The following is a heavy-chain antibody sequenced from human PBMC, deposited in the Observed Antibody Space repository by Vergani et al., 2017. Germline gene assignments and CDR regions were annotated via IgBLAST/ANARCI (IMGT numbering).Heavy chain of an antibody. V-gene: IGHV1-69*13. Sequence: QVQLVQSGTEMKKPGSSVKVSCKASGGTFSSSGLSWVRQAPGQGLEWMGRIIPMYGTTNYAQKFQGRVTMTADESTSTAFMELRSLRSEDTAVYYCARDEGSGWYEYYNWSDSWGQGTLVTVSS. J-gene: IGHJ5*01. D-gene: IGHD6-19*01. CDR2: IIPMYGTT. CDR1: GGTFSSSG. CDR3: ARDEGSGWYEYYNWSDS.